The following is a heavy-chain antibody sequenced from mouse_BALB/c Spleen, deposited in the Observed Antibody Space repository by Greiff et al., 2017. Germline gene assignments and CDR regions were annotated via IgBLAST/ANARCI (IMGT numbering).Heavy chain of an antibody. CDR2: INTSNGRT. D-gene: IGHD1-1*01. Sequence: VQLQQPGAELVKPGASVKLSCKASGYTFPSDWMHWVKQRPGHGLEWIGEINTSNGRTNYNEKFKSKATLTVDKSSSTAYMQLSSLTSEDSAVYYCARSDYYGSSWAYWGQGTLVTVSA. V-gene: IGHV1S81*02. CDR1: GYTFPSDW. J-gene: IGHJ3*01. CDR3: ARSDYYGSSWAY.